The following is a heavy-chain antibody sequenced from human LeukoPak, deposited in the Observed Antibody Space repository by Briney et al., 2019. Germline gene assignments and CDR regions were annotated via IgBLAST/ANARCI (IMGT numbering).Heavy chain of an antibody. V-gene: IGHV3-43*02. J-gene: IGHJ6*02. Sequence: GRSLRLSCAASGFTIGPYAMYWVRQGPGRGLEWVSVIKADGSGTFYADSVRGRFTTSRGNSKNSLYLQMNSLTSEDTALYYCATWAFYHNLDVWGQGTTVIVSS. CDR1: GFTIGPYA. CDR3: ATWAFYHNLDV. D-gene: IGHD2/OR15-2a*01. CDR2: IKADGSGT.